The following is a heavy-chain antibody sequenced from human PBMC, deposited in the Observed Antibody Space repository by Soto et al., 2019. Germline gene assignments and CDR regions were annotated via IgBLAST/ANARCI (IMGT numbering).Heavy chain of an antibody. CDR1: GYASASYG. D-gene: IGHD3-9*01. Sequence: QVQLVQYGAEVKKPGASVKVSCKASGYASASYGISWVRQAHGQGLEWMGWISAYNGNTNYGQKLQGRVTMTTDTSSSTTYMELRSLRSDDTAVYYCARGNWLTGGYWGQGTLVTVSS. J-gene: IGHJ4*02. V-gene: IGHV1-18*01. CDR3: ARGNWLTGGY. CDR2: ISAYNGNT.